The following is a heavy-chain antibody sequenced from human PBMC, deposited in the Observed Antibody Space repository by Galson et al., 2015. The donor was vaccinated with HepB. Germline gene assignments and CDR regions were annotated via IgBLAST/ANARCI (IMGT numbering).Heavy chain of an antibody. CDR1: GFTFGDYA. Sequence: SLRLSCAASGFTFGDYAMSWFRQAPGKGLEWVGFIRSKAYGGTTEYAASVKGRFTISRDDSKSIAYLQMNSLKTEDTAVYYCTVGLVRSSGWYWAFDIWGQGTMVTVSS. V-gene: IGHV3-49*03. CDR2: IRSKAYGGTT. D-gene: IGHD6-19*01. CDR3: TVGLVRSSGWYWAFDI. J-gene: IGHJ3*02.